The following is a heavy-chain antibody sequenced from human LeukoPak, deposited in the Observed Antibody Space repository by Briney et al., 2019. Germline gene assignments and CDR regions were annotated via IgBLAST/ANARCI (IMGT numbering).Heavy chain of an antibody. D-gene: IGHD6-19*01. Sequence: PSETLSLTCTVSGGSISGWYWSWIRQPPGKGLEWIGYIYGSGYTNYNPSLKSRVTMSVDTSKNQFSLRLTSVTAADTAVYYCARDREQWLVLDYWGQGTLVTVSS. CDR2: IYGSGYT. CDR1: GGSISGWY. J-gene: IGHJ4*02. V-gene: IGHV4-59*01. CDR3: ARDREQWLVLDY.